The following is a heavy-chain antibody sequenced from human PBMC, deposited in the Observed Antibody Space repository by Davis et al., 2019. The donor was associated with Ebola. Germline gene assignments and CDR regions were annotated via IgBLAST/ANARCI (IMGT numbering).Heavy chain of an antibody. Sequence: GESLKISCAASGFTFSSNSMNWVRQAPGKGLEWVSFISSSSNYIYYADSVKGRFTVSRDNAKNSLYLQMNSLRAEDTAVYYCAKDTDTAMVGYWGQGTLVTVSS. CDR3: AKDTDTAMVGY. D-gene: IGHD5-18*01. CDR2: ISSSSNYI. V-gene: IGHV3-21*01. J-gene: IGHJ4*02. CDR1: GFTFSSNS.